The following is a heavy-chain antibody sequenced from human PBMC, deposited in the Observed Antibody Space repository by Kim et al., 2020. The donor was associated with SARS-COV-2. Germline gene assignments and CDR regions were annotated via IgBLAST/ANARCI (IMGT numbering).Heavy chain of an antibody. CDR3: AHWNEGY. CDR1: GFPFRHHF. Sequence: GGSLRLSCEASGFPFRHHFLHWVRQAPGKGLVWVSRINRDGSVINYADSVKGRFTISRDNAKNTLYLQMNSLIGEDTAVYYCAHWNEGYWGQGTLVTVSS. CDR2: INRDGSVI. D-gene: IGHD1-1*01. V-gene: IGHV3-74*01. J-gene: IGHJ4*02.